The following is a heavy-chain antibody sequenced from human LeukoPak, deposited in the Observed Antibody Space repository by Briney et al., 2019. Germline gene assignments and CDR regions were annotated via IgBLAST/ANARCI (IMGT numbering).Heavy chain of an antibody. J-gene: IGHJ4*02. Sequence: PSETLSLTCAVSGGSISSGGYSWSWIRQPPGKGLEWIGYIYHSGSTYYNPSLKSRVTISVDRSKNQFSLKLSSVTAADTAVYYCARGAGGADGYTTGGNDYWGQGTLVTVSS. CDR3: ARGAGGADGYTTGGNDY. CDR1: GGSISSGGYS. D-gene: IGHD5-24*01. CDR2: IYHSGST. V-gene: IGHV4-30-2*01.